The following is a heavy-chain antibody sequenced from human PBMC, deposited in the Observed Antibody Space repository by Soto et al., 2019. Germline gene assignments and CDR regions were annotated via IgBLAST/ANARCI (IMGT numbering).Heavy chain of an antibody. CDR1: GGSISSYY. CDR3: ARHEFTMIVWAFDI. CDR2: IYYSGST. V-gene: IGHV4-59*08. J-gene: IGHJ3*02. D-gene: IGHD3-22*01. Sequence: QVQLQESGPGLVKPWETLSLTCTVSGGSISSYYWSWIRQPPGKGLEWIGYIYYSGSTNYNPSLKSRVTISVDTSKNQFSLKLSSVTAADTAVYYCARHEFTMIVWAFDIWGQGTMVTVSS.